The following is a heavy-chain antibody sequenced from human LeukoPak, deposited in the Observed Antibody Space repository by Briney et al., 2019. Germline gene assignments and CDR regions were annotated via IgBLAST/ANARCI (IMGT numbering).Heavy chain of an antibody. CDR1: GFTFDDYA. D-gene: IGHD1-20*01. CDR2: ISWNSGSI. Sequence: GGSLRLSCAASGFTFDDYAMHRVRQAPGKGLEWVSGISWNSGSIGYADSVKGRFTISRDNAKNSLYLQMNSLRAEDTALYYCAKDTGDGMTGTSGAFDIWGQGTMVTVSS. CDR3: AKDTGDGMTGTSGAFDI. V-gene: IGHV3-9*01. J-gene: IGHJ3*02.